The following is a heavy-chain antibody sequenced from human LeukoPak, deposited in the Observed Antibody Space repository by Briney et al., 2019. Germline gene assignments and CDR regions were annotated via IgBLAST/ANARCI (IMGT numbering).Heavy chain of an antibody. CDR3: ARSGGLWLLTYYFDY. CDR1: GGSISSSSYY. J-gene: IGHJ4*02. Sequence: SETLSLTCTVSGGSISSSSYYWGWIRQPPGKGLEWIGSIYYSGSTYYNPSLKNRVTISVDTSKNQLSLKLSSVTAADTAVYLCARSGGLWLLTYYFDYWGQGTLVTVSS. D-gene: IGHD3-22*01. V-gene: IGHV4-39*07. CDR2: IYYSGST.